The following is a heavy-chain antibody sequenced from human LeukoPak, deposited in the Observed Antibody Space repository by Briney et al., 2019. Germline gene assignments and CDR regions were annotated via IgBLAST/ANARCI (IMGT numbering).Heavy chain of an antibody. CDR1: GGSISSSSYY. Sequence: SETLSLTCTVSGGSISSSSYYWSWIRQPPGKGLEWIGEINHSGSTNYNPSLKSRVTISVDTSKNQFSLKLSSVTAADTAVYYCARRGYYYYYYMDVWGKGTTVTISS. CDR2: INHSGST. J-gene: IGHJ6*03. CDR3: ARRGYYYYYYMDV. V-gene: IGHV4-39*07.